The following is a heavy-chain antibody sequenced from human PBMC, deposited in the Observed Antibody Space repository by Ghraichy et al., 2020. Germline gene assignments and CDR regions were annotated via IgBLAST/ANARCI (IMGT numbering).Heavy chain of an antibody. CDR1: GFTVSSKY. CDR2: IYSGGNT. V-gene: IGHV3-66*01. Sequence: LSLTCAASGFTVSSKYMSWVRQAPGKGLECVSVIYSGGNTYYADSVKARFTISRDSAENTLYLQMSSLRAEDTAVYYCAKGYCSSASCRGAFDIWGQGTMVTVSS. D-gene: IGHD2-2*01. CDR3: AKGYCSSASCRGAFDI. J-gene: IGHJ3*02.